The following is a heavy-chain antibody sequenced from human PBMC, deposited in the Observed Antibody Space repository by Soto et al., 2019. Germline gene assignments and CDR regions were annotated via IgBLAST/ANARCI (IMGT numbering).Heavy chain of an antibody. Sequence: SVKVSCKASGFTFTSSAVQCVRQARGQRLEWIGWIVVGSGNTNYAQKFQERVTITRDMSTSTAYMELSSLRSEDTAVYYCAAGALYYYDTTGGFDPWGQGTLVTVSS. J-gene: IGHJ5*02. V-gene: IGHV1-58*01. CDR2: IVVGSGNT. CDR1: GFTFTSSA. CDR3: AAGALYYYDTTGGFDP. D-gene: IGHD3-22*01.